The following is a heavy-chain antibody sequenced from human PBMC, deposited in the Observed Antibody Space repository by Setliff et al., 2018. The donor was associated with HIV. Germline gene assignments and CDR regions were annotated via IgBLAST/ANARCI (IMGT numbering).Heavy chain of an antibody. CDR1: GGSVSSVNYY. D-gene: IGHD6-13*01. V-gene: IGHV4-61*01. CDR3: ARSLTKQLVLGTSREYYFDS. Sequence: SETLSLTCSVSGGSVSSVNYYWSWIRQPPGKGLEWIGYIHYTGSTTYNPSLKSRVAISVDPSTKQVSLRLRSVTAADTAVYYCARSLTKQLVLGTSREYYFDSWGLGALVTVSS. CDR2: IHYTGST. J-gene: IGHJ4*02.